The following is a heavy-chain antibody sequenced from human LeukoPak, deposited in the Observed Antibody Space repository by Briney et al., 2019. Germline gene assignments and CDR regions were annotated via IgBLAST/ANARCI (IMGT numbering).Heavy chain of an antibody. CDR2: ISGSGGTT. CDR1: GFTFSSYA. CDR3: AEQVSDYDSSTYYYY. Sequence: GGSLRLSCAASGFTFSSYAMSWVRQAPGKGLEWVSDISGSGGTTYYADSVKGRFIISRDNSKNTLYLQMNSQRAEDTAVYYCAEQVSDYDSSTYYYYWGQGALVTVSS. V-gene: IGHV3-23*01. D-gene: IGHD3-22*01. J-gene: IGHJ4*02.